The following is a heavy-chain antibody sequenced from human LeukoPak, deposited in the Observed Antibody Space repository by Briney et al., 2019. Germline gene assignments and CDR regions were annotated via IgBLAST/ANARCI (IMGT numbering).Heavy chain of an antibody. CDR2: ISGSGGST. J-gene: IGHJ4*02. Sequence: PGGSLRLSCAASGFTFSSYAMSWVRQAPGKGLEWVSAISGSGGSTYYADSVKGRFTISRDNSKNTLYLQMNSLRAEDTAVYYCAKDRFTLGYCSGGSCYSWGQGTLVTVSS. CDR1: GFTFSSYA. CDR3: AKDRFTLGYCSGGSCYS. V-gene: IGHV3-23*01. D-gene: IGHD2-15*01.